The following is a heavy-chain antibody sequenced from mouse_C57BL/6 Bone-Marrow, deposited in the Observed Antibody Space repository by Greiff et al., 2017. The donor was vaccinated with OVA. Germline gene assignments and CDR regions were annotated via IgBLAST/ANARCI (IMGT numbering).Heavy chain of an antibody. CDR2: ISDGGSYT. J-gene: IGHJ4*01. V-gene: IGHV5-4*01. Sequence: EVQLVESGGGLVKPGGSLKLSCAASGFTFSSYAMSWVRQTPEKRLEWVATISDGGSYTYYPDNVKGRFTISRDNAKNNLYLQMSHLKSDDTAMDYCARDPGGTNYYAMDYWGQGTSVTVSS. D-gene: IGHD4-1*01. CDR1: GFTFSSYA. CDR3: ARDPGGTNYYAMDY.